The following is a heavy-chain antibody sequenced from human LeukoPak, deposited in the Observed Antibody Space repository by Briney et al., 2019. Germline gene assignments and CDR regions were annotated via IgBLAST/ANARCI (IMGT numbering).Heavy chain of an antibody. CDR2: ICPGDSDT. J-gene: IGHJ4*02. D-gene: IGHD3-22*01. Sequence: GESLKISCKGSGYRFTSYWVVWVRQMPGKGLEWMGIICPGDSDTRYSPSFQGQVTISAGKSISTAYLQWSSLKASDTAMYYCATYDTSSYFLDYWGQGTLVTVSS. CDR1: GYRFTSYW. V-gene: IGHV5-51*01. CDR3: ATYDTSSYFLDY.